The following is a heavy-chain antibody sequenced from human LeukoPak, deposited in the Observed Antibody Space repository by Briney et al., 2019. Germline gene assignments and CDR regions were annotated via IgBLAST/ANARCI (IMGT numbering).Heavy chain of an antibody. D-gene: IGHD2-2*01. CDR1: GGTFSSYA. Sequence: ASVKVSCKASGGTFSSYAISWVRQAPGQGLEWMGGIIPIFGTANYAQKFQGGVTITADESTSTAYMELSSLRSEDTAVYYCARDPEGSTSCYGGCAYYYYYGMDVWGQGTTVTVSS. J-gene: IGHJ6*02. CDR3: ARDPEGSTSCYGGCAYYYYYGMDV. CDR2: IIPIFGTA. V-gene: IGHV1-69*13.